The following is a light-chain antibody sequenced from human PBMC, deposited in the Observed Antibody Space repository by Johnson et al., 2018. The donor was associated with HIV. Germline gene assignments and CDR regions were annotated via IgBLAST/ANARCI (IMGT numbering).Light chain of an antibody. CDR3: GTWDSSMSAGV. CDR2: DNN. Sequence: QSVLTQPPSVSAAPGQKVTISCSGSSSNIGNNYVSWYQQFPGTAPKVLIYDNNKRPSGIPDRFSGSKSGTSATLGITGLQTGDEADYYCGTWDSSMSAGVFGTGTTVTVL. V-gene: IGLV1-51*01. J-gene: IGLJ1*01. CDR1: SSNIGNNY.